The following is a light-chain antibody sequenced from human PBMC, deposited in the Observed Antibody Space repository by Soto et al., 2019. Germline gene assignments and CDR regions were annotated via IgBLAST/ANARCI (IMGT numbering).Light chain of an antibody. CDR2: GAS. Sequence: EIVLTQSPGTLSLSPGDRATLSCRASQSVNSNFLAWYQQKPGQAPRLLIYGASSRATGIPDIFSGSGSGTDFTLTISRLEPGDFAVYYCQQYGTSPWTFGQGTKVEIK. CDR1: QSVNSNF. CDR3: QQYGTSPWT. V-gene: IGKV3-20*01. J-gene: IGKJ1*01.